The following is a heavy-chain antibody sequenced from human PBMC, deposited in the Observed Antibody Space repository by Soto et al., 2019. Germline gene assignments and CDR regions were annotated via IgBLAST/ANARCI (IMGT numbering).Heavy chain of an antibody. CDR2: IYYSGST. D-gene: IGHD1-26*01. CDR3: ARDMHAGFTHYFDT. V-gene: IGHV4-59*01. J-gene: IGHJ5*02. Sequence: PSETLSLTCTVSGGSISSYYWSWIRQPPGKGLEWIGYIYYSGSTNYNPSLKSRVTISVDTSKNQFSLKLSSVTAADTAVYYCARDMHAGFTHYFDTWGQGTLVT. CDR1: GGSISSYY.